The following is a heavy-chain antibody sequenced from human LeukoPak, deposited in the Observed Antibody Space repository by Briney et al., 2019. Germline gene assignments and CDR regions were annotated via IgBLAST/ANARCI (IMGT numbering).Heavy chain of an antibody. Sequence: GGSLRLSCAASGFTFSSYWMSWVRQAPGKGVECVANIRQDGSEKYYVDSVKGRFTISRDNAKNSLNLQMNSLRAEDTAVYYCARPLTIYDFWSGYSYYFDYWGQGTLVTVSS. J-gene: IGHJ4*02. D-gene: IGHD3-3*01. V-gene: IGHV3-7*01. CDR3: ARPLTIYDFWSGYSYYFDY. CDR2: IRQDGSEK. CDR1: GFTFSSYW.